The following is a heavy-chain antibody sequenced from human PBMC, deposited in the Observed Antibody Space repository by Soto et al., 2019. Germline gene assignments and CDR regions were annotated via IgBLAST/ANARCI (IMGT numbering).Heavy chain of an antibody. D-gene: IGHD3-22*01. V-gene: IGHV1-69*01. CDR3: ALGYYYDSSGRHDAFDI. Sequence: QVQLVQSGAEVKKPGSSVKVSCKSSGGTFSSYAISWVRQAPGQGLEWMGGIIPIFGTANYAQKFQGRVTITADESTSTAYMELSILRSEDTAVYYCALGYYYDSSGRHDAFDIWGQGTMVTVSS. CDR1: GGTFSSYA. J-gene: IGHJ3*02. CDR2: IIPIFGTA.